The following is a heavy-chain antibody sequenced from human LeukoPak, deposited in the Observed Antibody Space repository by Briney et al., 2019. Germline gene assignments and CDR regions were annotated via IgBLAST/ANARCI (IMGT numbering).Heavy chain of an antibody. CDR1: GFTFSSYS. CDR3: AKNDYGSGSYYYY. V-gene: IGHV3-48*04. Sequence: GGSLRLSCAASGFTFSSYSMNWVRQAPGKGLEWVSYISSSSSTIYYADPEKRRFTISSDNAKKSLYLQMNSLRAEETAAYYCAKNDYGSGSYYYYWGQGTLVTVSS. D-gene: IGHD3-10*01. J-gene: IGHJ4*02. CDR2: ISSSSSTI.